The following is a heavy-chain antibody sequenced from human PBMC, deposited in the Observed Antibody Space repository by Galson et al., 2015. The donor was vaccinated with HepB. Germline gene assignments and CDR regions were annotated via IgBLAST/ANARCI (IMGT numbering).Heavy chain of an antibody. CDR3: ARDRTIFGVVQIDY. CDR1: GYTFTSYG. J-gene: IGHJ4*01. D-gene: IGHD3-3*01. CDR2: ISAYNGNT. Sequence: SVKVSCKASGYTFTSYGISWVRQAPGQGLEWMGWISAYNGNTNYAQKLQGRVTMTTDTSTSTAYMELRSLRSDDTAVYYCARDRTIFGVVQIDYWGQGTLVTVSS. V-gene: IGHV1-18*04.